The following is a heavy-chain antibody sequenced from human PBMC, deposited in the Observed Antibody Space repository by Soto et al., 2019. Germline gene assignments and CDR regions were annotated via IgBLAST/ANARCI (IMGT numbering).Heavy chain of an antibody. Sequence: GASVKVSCKASGGTFSSYTISWVRQAPGQGLEWMGRIIPILGIVNYAQKFQGRVTITADKSTSTAYMELSSLRSEDTAVYYCARDGEYSSGWYTHYPRDATEKNYYYYGMDVWGQGTTVTVSS. CDR3: ARDGEYSSGWYTHYPRDATEKNYYYYGMDV. V-gene: IGHV1-69*04. D-gene: IGHD6-19*01. CDR2: IIPILGIV. CDR1: GGTFSSYT. J-gene: IGHJ6*02.